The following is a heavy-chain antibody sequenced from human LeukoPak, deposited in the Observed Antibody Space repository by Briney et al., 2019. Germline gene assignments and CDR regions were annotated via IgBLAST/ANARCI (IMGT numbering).Heavy chain of an antibody. J-gene: IGHJ4*02. V-gene: IGHV3-21*01. CDR1: GFTSTTHS. CDR3: AKSAGIAAAGPFDY. Sequence: GGSLRLSWAASGFTSTTHSTNWVRQALGKGLEWVSSISSSSNYIYYADSVKGRFSISRDNSKNTLYLQMNSLRAEDTAVYYCAKSAGIAAAGPFDYWGQGTLVTVSS. D-gene: IGHD6-13*01. CDR2: ISSSSNYI.